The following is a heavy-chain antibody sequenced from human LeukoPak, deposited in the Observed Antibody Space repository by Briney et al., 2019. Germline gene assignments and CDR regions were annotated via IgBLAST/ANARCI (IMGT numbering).Heavy chain of an antibody. Sequence: AGSLRLSCAASGFTFNNYGMHWVRQAPGNGLEWVSFIRYDGSNKYYADSVKGRFTISRYNSKNTLYLQMNSLRDEDTAVYYCARDSGGKPPTYYFDYWGQGTLVTVSS. CDR3: ARDSGGKPPTYYFDY. CDR2: IRYDGSNK. J-gene: IGHJ4*02. V-gene: IGHV3-30*02. CDR1: GFTFNNYG. D-gene: IGHD1-26*01.